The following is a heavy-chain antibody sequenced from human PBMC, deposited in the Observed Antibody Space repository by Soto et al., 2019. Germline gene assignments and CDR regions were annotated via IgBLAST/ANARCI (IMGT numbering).Heavy chain of an antibody. D-gene: IGHD3-9*01. CDR2: ISSSSSYI. Sequence: GGSLRLSCAASGFIFSSYTMNWVRQAPGKGLEWVSSISSSSSYIYYAYSVKGRFSISRDNAKNSLYLQMNSLRAEDTAAYYCARDLRGAYISDAFDIWGQGTMVTVSS. CDR3: ARDLRGAYISDAFDI. V-gene: IGHV3-21*01. J-gene: IGHJ3*02. CDR1: GFIFSSYT.